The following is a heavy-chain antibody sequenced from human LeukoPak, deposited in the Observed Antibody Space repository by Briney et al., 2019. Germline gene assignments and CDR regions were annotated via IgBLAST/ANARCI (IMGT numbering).Heavy chain of an antibody. CDR1: GRSISSYY. J-gene: IGHJ5*02. Sequence: SVTLSLTCTVSGRSISSYYKSWIRQPPGKGLDWIGYIYYSGSTNSNPSLKSRVTISVDTSKNQFSLTLSSVTAADTAVYYCARQYYDSSGYLDWFDPWGQGTLVTVSS. CDR3: ARQYYDSSGYLDWFDP. V-gene: IGHV4-59*08. D-gene: IGHD3-22*01. CDR2: IYYSGST.